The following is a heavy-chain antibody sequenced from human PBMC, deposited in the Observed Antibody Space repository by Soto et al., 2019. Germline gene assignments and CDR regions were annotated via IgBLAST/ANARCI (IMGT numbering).Heavy chain of an antibody. CDR2: IQYDGSDK. CDR1: RLTFRSYW. D-gene: IGHD2-2*01. V-gene: IGHV3-7*01. Sequence: EVQLVESGGGLGQPGGSLRLSCAASRLTFRSYWMSWVRQAPGKGLQWVANIQYDGSDKYYVDSVKGRFTISRDNAKNSLYLQMNSLSDEDTAVYDCASHGNYQLGYWGQGTLVTVAS. J-gene: IGHJ4*02. CDR3: ASHGNYQLGY.